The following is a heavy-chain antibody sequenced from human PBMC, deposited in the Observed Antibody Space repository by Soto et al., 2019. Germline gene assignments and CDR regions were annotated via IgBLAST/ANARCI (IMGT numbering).Heavy chain of an antibody. CDR3: ARFTDRDYSNPGEVYCYYGMDV. J-gene: IGHJ6*02. CDR2: IIPIFGTA. D-gene: IGHD4-4*01. Sequence: QVQLVQSGAEVKKPGSSVKVSCKASGGTFSSYAISWVRQAPGQGLKWMGGIIPIFGTAHYAEKFQGRVTISADESTSTAYMELSSLRSEDTAVYYCARFTDRDYSNPGEVYCYYGMDVWGQGTTVTVSS. CDR1: GGTFSSYA. V-gene: IGHV1-69*01.